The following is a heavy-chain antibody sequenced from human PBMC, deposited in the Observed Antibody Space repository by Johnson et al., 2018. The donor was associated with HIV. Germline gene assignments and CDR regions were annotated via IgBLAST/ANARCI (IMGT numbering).Heavy chain of an antibody. CDR2: INWNGGST. V-gene: IGHV3-20*04. CDR1: GFTFDDYG. CDR3: ARKGDAFDI. J-gene: IGHJ3*02. Sequence: VQLVESGGGVVRPGGSLRLSCAAYGFTFDDYGMSWVRQAPGKGLEWVSGINWNGGSTGSAASVNGRLTIPSDNSKNSLYLEMSSLSAEDTAIYYWARKGDAFDIWGQGTMVTVSS.